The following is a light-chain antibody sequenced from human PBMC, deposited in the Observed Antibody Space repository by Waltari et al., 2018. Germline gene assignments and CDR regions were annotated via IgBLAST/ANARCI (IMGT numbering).Light chain of an antibody. Sequence: EGVTLPCKASQSVSRALAWYQQKPGQAPRLLIFGASNRATGIPDRFSGSGSETDFSLTISRLEPEDFAVYYCQHYVRLPATFGRGTKVEIK. J-gene: IGKJ1*01. V-gene: IGKV3-20*01. CDR2: GAS. CDR1: QSVSRA. CDR3: QHYVRLPAT.